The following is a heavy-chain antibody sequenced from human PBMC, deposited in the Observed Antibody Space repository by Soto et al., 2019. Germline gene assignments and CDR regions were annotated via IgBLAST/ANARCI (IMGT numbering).Heavy chain of an antibody. Sequence: EVQLVESGGGLVQPGGSLRLSCAASGFTVSSNYMSWVRQAPGKGLEWVSVIYSGGSTYYADSVKGRFTISRDNSKNTLYLQINSLRAEDTAVSYCATVRDYGDYFRWFDPWGQGTLDTVSS. CDR1: GFTVSSNY. V-gene: IGHV3-66*01. D-gene: IGHD4-17*01. J-gene: IGHJ5*02. CDR2: IYSGGST. CDR3: ATVRDYGDYFRWFDP.